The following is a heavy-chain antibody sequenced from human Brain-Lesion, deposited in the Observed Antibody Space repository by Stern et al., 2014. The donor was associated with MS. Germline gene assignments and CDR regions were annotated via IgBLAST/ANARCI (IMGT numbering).Heavy chain of an antibody. CDR2: INPNTGGT. J-gene: IGHJ6*02. D-gene: IGHD3-3*01. V-gene: IGHV1-2*02. CDR1: RYIFTGYY. CDR3: ARDQRGITIFGVVTDYYYLGMDV. Sequence: QVQLVQSGAEVKKPGASVKVSCKTSRYIFTGYYIHWVRQAPGQGLEWMAWINPNTGGTKYEQKFQGRVTMSRDTSISTAYVELSSLTSDDTAVYYCARDQRGITIFGVVTDYYYLGMDVWGQGTTVTVSS.